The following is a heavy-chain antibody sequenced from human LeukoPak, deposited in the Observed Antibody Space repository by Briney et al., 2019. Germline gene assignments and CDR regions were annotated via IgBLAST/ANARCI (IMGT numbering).Heavy chain of an antibody. D-gene: IGHD3-10*01. CDR1: GFTFSSYA. Sequence: RSLRLSCAASGFTFSSYAMSWVRQAPGKGLEWVSAISGSGGSTYYADSVKGRFTISRDNSKNTLYLQMNSLRAEDTAVYYCAKVGRVRGVTPDYWGQGTLVSVSS. V-gene: IGHV3-23*01. J-gene: IGHJ4*02. CDR3: AKVGRVRGVTPDY. CDR2: ISGSGGST.